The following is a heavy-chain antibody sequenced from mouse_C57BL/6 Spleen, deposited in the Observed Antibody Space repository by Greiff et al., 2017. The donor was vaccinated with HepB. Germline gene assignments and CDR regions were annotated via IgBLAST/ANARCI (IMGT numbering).Heavy chain of an antibody. D-gene: IGHD1-1*01. CDR3: ARSERRYYGSYAMDY. CDR1: GYAFSSSW. J-gene: IGHJ4*01. Sequence: QVQLQQSGPELVKPGASVKISCKASGYAFSSSWMNWVKQRPGKGLEWIGLINPEAGDTNYNGKFKGKATLTADKSSSTAYMQLSSLTSEESAVYFCARSERRYYGSYAMDYWGQGTSVTVSS. V-gene: IGHV1-82*01. CDR2: INPEAGDT.